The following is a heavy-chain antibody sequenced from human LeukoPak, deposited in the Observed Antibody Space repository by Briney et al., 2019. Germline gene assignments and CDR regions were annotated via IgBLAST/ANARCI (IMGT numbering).Heavy chain of an antibody. CDR3: ARGHYYDSSGYRDAFDI. V-gene: IGHV1-3*01. J-gene: IGHJ3*02. CDR1: GYTFTSYA. Sequence: ASVKVSCKASGYTFTSYAMHWVRQAPGQRLEWTGWINAGNGNTKYSQKFQGRVTITRDTSASTAYMELSSLRSEDTAVYYCARGHYYDSSGYRDAFDIWGQGTMVTVSS. D-gene: IGHD3-22*01. CDR2: INAGNGNT.